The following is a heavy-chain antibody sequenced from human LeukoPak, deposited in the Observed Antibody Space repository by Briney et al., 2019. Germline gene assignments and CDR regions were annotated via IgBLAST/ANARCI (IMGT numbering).Heavy chain of an antibody. V-gene: IGHV3-21*01. CDR1: GFTFSSYS. CDR3: ARDDYDILTGYAY. CDR2: ISSSSSYI. D-gene: IGHD3-9*01. Sequence: PGGSLRLFCAASGFTFSSYSMNWVRQAPGKGLEWVSSISSSSSYIYYADSVKGRFTISRDNAKNSLYLQMNSLRAEDTAVYYCARDDYDILTGYAYWGQGTLVTVSS. J-gene: IGHJ4*02.